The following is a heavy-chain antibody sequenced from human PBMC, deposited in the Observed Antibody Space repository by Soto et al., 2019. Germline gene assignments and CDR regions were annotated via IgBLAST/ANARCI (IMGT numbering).Heavy chain of an antibody. CDR3: AKVGIGMFSHKHHFDH. Sequence: GGSLRLSCTASGFTFGSFGMAWVRQAPGKGLERVSAISGSGDSSYYADSVKGRFTISRDNPTNTLYLQMNNLRAEDTAVYYCAKVGIGMFSHKHHFDHWGQGTQVTVSS. CDR2: ISGSGDSS. V-gene: IGHV3-23*01. D-gene: IGHD2-2*03. J-gene: IGHJ4*02. CDR1: GFTFGSFG.